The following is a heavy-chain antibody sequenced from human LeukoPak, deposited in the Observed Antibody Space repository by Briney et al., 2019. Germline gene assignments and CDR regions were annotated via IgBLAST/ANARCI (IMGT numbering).Heavy chain of an antibody. CDR3: ARGLGSRGPSPHR. V-gene: IGHV4-59*01. J-gene: IGHJ4*02. CDR2: IYYSGNT. CDR1: GGSISSYY. Sequence: SETLSLTCTVSGGSISSYYWSWIRQPPGKGLEWIGYIYYSGNTNYNPSLKSRVTISVDTSKNQFSLKLSSVTAADTAVYYCARGLGSRGPSPHRWGQGTLVTVSS. D-gene: IGHD6-13*01.